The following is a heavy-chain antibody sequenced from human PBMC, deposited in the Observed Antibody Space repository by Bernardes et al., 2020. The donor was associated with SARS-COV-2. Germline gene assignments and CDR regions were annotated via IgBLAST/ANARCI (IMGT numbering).Heavy chain of an antibody. CDR1: GFTFSTSN. CDR3: AREHPVHIVVVTAAFDY. Sequence: GGSLRLSRAASGFTFSTSNMNWVRQAPGKGPEWVSYISGSSSSIFYADSVKGRFTVSRDNAKNSLFLQMNSLRAEDTAVYYCAREHPVHIVVVTAAFDYWGQGTLGTVS. D-gene: IGHD2-21*02. CDR2: ISGSSSSI. V-gene: IGHV3-48*04. J-gene: IGHJ4*02.